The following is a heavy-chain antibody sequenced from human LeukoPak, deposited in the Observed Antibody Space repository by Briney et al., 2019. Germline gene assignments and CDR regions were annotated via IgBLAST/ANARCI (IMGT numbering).Heavy chain of an antibody. D-gene: IGHD1-26*01. CDR2: VDPEDGET. J-gene: IGHJ4*02. Sequence: GATVKISCKASGYTFTDYYMHWVQQAPGKGLEWMGRVDPEDGETIYAEKFQGRVTITADTSTDTAYMELSSLRSEGTAVYYCATPSSIVGATPVDYWGQGTLVTVSS. CDR1: GYTFTDYY. CDR3: ATPSSIVGATPVDY. V-gene: IGHV1-69-2*01.